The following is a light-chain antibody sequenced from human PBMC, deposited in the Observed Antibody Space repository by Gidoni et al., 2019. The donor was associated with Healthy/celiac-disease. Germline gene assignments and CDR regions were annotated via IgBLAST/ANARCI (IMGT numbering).Light chain of an antibody. J-gene: IGKJ4*01. V-gene: IGKV1-33*01. CDR3: QQDDNLYLT. Sequence: DIQMTQSPSALSASVGDRVTITCQASQDISNYLNWYQQKPGKAPKLLIYDASNLETGVPSRFSGSGSGTDFTFTISSVQPEDIATYYCQQDDNLYLTFGGGTEVEIK. CDR2: DAS. CDR1: QDISNY.